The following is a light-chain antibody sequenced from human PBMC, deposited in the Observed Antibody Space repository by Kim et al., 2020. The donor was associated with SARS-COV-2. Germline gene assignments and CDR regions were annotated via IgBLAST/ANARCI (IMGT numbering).Light chain of an antibody. J-gene: IGKJ2*01. V-gene: IGKV1-5*03. Sequence: DIQMTQSPSTLSASVGDRVTITCRASQSVSSWLAWYQQKPGKAPKLLIYKASTLEGGVPSRFSGRGSGTEFTLTINTLQPDDFATYSCQQYDSHPYTFGQGTKLDI. CDR3: QQYDSHPYT. CDR1: QSVSSW. CDR2: KAS.